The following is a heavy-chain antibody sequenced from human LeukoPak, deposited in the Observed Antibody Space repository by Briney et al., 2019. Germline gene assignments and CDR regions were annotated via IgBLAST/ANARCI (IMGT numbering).Heavy chain of an antibody. Sequence: SETLSLTCSVSGGSVTGGGFYWGWLRQPPGKGPEWIATIYYTGSTYYNPSLQSRVTISIDTSKNQFSLRLTSVTATDTAVYHCARHSGSGSLSRPFDPWGQGTLVTVSS. CDR2: IYYTGST. CDR1: GGSVTGGGFY. V-gene: IGHV4-39*01. J-gene: IGHJ5*02. D-gene: IGHD3-10*01. CDR3: ARHSGSGSLSRPFDP.